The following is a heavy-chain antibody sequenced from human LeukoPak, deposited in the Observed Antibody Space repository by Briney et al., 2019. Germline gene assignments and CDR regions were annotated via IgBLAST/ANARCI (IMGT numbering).Heavy chain of an antibody. CDR3: AKDIERGYSSSSYFDY. Sequence: PGGSLRLSCAASGFTFSSYSMNWVRQAPGKGLEWVSSISSSSSYIYYADSVKGRFTISRDNAKNSLYLQMNSLRAEDMALYYCAKDIERGYSSSSYFDYWGQGTLVTVSS. CDR2: ISSSSSYI. CDR1: GFTFSSYS. D-gene: IGHD6-13*01. V-gene: IGHV3-21*04. J-gene: IGHJ4*02.